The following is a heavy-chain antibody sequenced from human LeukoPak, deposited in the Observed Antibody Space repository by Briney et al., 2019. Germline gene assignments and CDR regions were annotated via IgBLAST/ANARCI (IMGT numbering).Heavy chain of an antibody. CDR1: GGSFSGYY. J-gene: IGHJ4*02. D-gene: IGHD3-10*01. Sequence: SETLSLTCAVYGGSFSGYYWGWIRQPPGKGLEWIGETNHSGSTNYNPSLKSRVTISVDTSKNQFSLKLSSVTAADAAVYYCARGSLPRAHYYGSGSYLYYFDYWGQGTLVTVSS. V-gene: IGHV4-34*01. CDR2: TNHSGST. CDR3: ARGSLPRAHYYGSGSYLYYFDY.